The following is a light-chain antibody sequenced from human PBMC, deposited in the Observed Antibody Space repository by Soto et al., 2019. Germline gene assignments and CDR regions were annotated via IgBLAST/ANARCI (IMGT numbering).Light chain of an antibody. V-gene: IGLV1-40*01. Sequence: QAVLTQPPSVSGAPGQRVTISCTGSSSNIGAGYDVHWYQQLPGTAPKLLIYGNSNRPSGVPDRFSGSKSGPSASLALTGLQAEDEADYYCQSYDSSLSGYWVFGGGTKLTVL. CDR2: GNS. CDR3: QSYDSSLSGYWV. CDR1: SSNIGAGYD. J-gene: IGLJ3*02.